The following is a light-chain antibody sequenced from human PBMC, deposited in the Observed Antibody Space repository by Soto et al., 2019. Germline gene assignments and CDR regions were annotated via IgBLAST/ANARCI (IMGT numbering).Light chain of an antibody. Sequence: DIRMPQSPSSLSGSVGDRVTITCRASQTISSWLAWYQQKPGKAPKLLIYKASTLKSGVPSRFSGSGSGTEFTLTISSLQPDDFATYYCQHYNSYSEAFGQRTKVDIK. CDR3: QHYNSYSEA. CDR1: QTISSW. CDR2: KAS. V-gene: IGKV1-5*03. J-gene: IGKJ1*01.